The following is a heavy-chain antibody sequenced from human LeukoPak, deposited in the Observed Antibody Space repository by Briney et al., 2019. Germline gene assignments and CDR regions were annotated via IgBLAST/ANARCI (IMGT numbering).Heavy chain of an antibody. V-gene: IGHV3-7*02. CDR3: ANNRASLDY. CDR2: INQDGSEK. D-gene: IGHD2/OR15-2a*01. CDR1: GFTFSNFG. Sequence: PGGSLRLSCAASGFTFSNFGMSWVRQAPGKGLEWVANINQDGSEKNCVDSVKGRFTISRDNAKNSLYLQMNSLRAEDTAVYYCANNRASLDYWGQGTLVTVSS. J-gene: IGHJ4*02.